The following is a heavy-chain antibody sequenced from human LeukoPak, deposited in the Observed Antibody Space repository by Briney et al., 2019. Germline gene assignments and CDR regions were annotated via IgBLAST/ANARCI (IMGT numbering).Heavy chain of an antibody. D-gene: IGHD2-15*01. J-gene: IGHJ4*02. CDR1: GGTFSSYA. Sequence: SVKVSCKASGGTFSSYAISWVRQAPGQGLEWMGGIIPIFGTANYAQKFQGRVTITADKSTSTAYMELTSLRSDDTAVYYCAGVAGPIDYWGQGTLVTVSS. CDR2: IIPIFGTA. V-gene: IGHV1-69*06. CDR3: AGVAGPIDY.